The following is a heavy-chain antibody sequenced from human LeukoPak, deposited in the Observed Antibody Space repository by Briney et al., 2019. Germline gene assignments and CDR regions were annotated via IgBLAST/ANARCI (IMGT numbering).Heavy chain of an antibody. Sequence: GRSLRLSCAASGFTFSSYAMHWVRQAPGKGLEWVAVISYDGSNKYYADSVKGRFTISRDNSKNTLYLQMNSLRAEDTAVYYCASGRRHNRANDYWGQGTLVTVSS. D-gene: IGHD1-26*01. CDR2: ISYDGSNK. J-gene: IGHJ4*02. CDR3: ASGRRHNRANDY. CDR1: GFTFSSYA. V-gene: IGHV3-30*04.